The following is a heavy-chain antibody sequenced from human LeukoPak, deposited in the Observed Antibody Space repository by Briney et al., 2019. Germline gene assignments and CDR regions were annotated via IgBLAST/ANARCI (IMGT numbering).Heavy chain of an antibody. V-gene: IGHV3-23*01. CDR3: AKDVSIVVVPAAIFDAFDI. J-gene: IGHJ3*02. D-gene: IGHD2-2*02. Sequence: GGSLRLSCAASGFTFSSYAMSWVRQAPGKGLEWVSAISGSGGSTYYADSVKGRFTISRDNSKSTLYLQMNSLRAEDTAVYYCAKDVSIVVVPAAIFDAFDIWGQGTMVTVSS. CDR1: GFTFSSYA. CDR2: ISGSGGST.